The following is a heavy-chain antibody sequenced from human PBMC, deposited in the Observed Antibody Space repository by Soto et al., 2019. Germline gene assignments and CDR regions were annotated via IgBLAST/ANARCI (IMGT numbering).Heavy chain of an antibody. CDR3: ASLPARQYYHGVDV. V-gene: IGHV4-59*13. Sequence: PSETLSLTCTVSGGSIVYCNCNWTRKSPGKGLEWMGNIYYTGITRYNPSLRRQVNISVDTSKNQISLKLGSVNAADTAVYYCASLPARQYYHGVDVWGQGITVTVSS. CDR1: GGSIVYCN. D-gene: IGHD2-2*01. J-gene: IGHJ6*02. CDR2: IYYTGIT.